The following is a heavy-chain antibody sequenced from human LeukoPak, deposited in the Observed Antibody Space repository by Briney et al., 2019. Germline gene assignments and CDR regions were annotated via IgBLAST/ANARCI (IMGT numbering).Heavy chain of an antibody. CDR1: GGSISSHY. CDR2: IYHSGSA. Sequence: SETLSLTCTVSGGSISSHYWSWIRQPPGKGLEWIGSIYHSGSAYYNPSLKSRVTISVDTSKNQFSLKLSSVTAADTAVYYCAGGQSVDYWGQGTLVTVSS. J-gene: IGHJ4*02. CDR3: AGGQSVDY. V-gene: IGHV4-59*04.